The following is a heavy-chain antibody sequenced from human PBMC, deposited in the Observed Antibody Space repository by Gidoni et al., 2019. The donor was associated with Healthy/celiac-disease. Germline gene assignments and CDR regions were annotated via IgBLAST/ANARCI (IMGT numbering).Heavy chain of an antibody. CDR3: ARGRGARYGAIPYGMDV. Sequence: EVQLVESGGGLVQPGGSLRLSCAASGFTFSSYDMHWVRQATGKGLEWVSAIGTAGDTYYPGSVKGRFTISRENSKNSLYLQMNSLRAGDTAVYYCARGRGARYGAIPYGMDVWGQGTTVTVSS. CDR2: IGTAGDT. V-gene: IGHV3-13*01. D-gene: IGHD4-17*01. J-gene: IGHJ6*02. CDR1: GFTFSSYD.